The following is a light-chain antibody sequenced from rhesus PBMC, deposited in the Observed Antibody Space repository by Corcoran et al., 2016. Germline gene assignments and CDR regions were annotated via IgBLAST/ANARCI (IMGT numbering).Light chain of an antibody. J-gene: IGKJ1*01. Sequence: DIQMTQSPSSLSASVGDTVTITCRASQGVSNHLAWYQQKPGKAPKPLIHYASKLESGGPSRFSGSVSGTDFTLNIISLQPEDFAIYYCQQHNSYPPTFGQGTKVEIK. CDR2: YAS. V-gene: IGKV1S14*01. CDR3: QQHNSYPPT. CDR1: QGVSNH.